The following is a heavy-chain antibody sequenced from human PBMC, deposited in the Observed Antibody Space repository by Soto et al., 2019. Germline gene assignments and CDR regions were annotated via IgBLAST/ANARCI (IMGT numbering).Heavy chain of an antibody. Sequence: QVQLVQSGAEVKKPGASVKVSCKASGYTFTSSGMSWMRQAPGQGPEWMGWISAHTGSSEYAQRFQGRVTMPTDRSTSTAYMGPRRLRSDVTAVYYCEKACFYQGSDSRSYSLDGFHFSGPGQLVTVSS. J-gene: IGHJ3*01. D-gene: IGHD3-22*01. CDR2: ISAHTGSS. CDR1: GYTFTSSG. CDR3: EKACFYQGSDSRSYSLDGFHF. V-gene: IGHV1-18*01.